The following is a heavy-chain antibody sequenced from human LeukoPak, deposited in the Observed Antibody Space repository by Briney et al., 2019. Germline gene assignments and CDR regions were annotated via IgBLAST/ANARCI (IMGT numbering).Heavy chain of an antibody. CDR3: ARAPGGPLRYFDWPPDP. J-gene: IGHJ5*02. D-gene: IGHD3-9*01. Sequence: GGSLRLSCAASGFTFSSYGMHWVRQAPGKGLEWVAVIWYDGSNKYYADSVKGRFTISRDNTKNTLYLQMNSLRAEDTAVYYCARAPGGPLRYFDWPPDPWGQGTLVTVSS. CDR2: IWYDGSNK. V-gene: IGHV3-33*01. CDR1: GFTFSSYG.